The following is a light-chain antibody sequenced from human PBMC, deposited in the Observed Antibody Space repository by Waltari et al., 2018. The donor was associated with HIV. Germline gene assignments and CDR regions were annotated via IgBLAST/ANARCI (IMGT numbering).Light chain of an antibody. V-gene: IGKV4-1*01. CDR2: WAS. CDR1: RSILYNSNNKNY. Sequence: IVMTQSPDSLALSLGERATINCKSSRSILYNSNNKNYLAWYQQKPGQPPQLLIYWASTREFGVPDRFSGSGSETNFTLTSSSLQTEDVAVYYCQQYFNAPITFGGGTRVEI. J-gene: IGKJ4*01. CDR3: QQYFNAPIT.